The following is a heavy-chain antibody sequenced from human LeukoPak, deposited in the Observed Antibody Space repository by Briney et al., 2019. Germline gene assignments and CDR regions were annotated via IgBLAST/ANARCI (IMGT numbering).Heavy chain of an antibody. CDR2: MNPNSGNT. J-gene: IGHJ4*02. V-gene: IGHV1-8*01. CDR3: AKGRITMIAGLGY. D-gene: IGHD3-22*01. CDR1: GYTFTSYD. Sequence: GASVKVSCKASGYTFTSYDINWVRQATGQGREWMGWMNPNSGNTGYAQKFQGRDTITRDTSISTAYMQLSSLRSEDTAVYYCAKGRITMIAGLGYWGQGTLVTVSS.